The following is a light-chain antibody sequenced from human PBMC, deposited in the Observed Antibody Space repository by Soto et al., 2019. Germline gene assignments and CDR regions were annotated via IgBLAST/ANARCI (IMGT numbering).Light chain of an antibody. J-gene: IGLJ1*01. CDR2: EGT. CDR1: SSDVVNDLL. CDR3: GTWDGTLNTFV. V-gene: IGLV2-14*02. Sequence: QPVLTQPASVSGSPGQSITISCTGTSSDVVNDLLVSWYQQQPGKAPKLMIYEGTKRPAGVSDRFSGSKSGNTASLGITGLQTGDEADFYCGTWDGTLNTFVFGSGTKLTVL.